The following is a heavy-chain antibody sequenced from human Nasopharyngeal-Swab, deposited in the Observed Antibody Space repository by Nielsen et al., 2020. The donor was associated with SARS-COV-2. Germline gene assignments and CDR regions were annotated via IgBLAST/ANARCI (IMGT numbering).Heavy chain of an antibody. Sequence: GSLRLSCAASGFTFSSYWMHWVRQAPGKGLEWIGEINHSGSTIYNPSLKSRVTISVDTSKNQFSLKLSSVTAADTAVYYCARGPVGYCSSTSCYEGRGYYGMDVWGQGTTVTVSS. CDR2: INHSGST. D-gene: IGHD2-2*01. J-gene: IGHJ6*02. CDR1: GFTFSSYW. V-gene: IGHV4-34*01. CDR3: ARGPVGYCSSTSCYEGRGYYGMDV.